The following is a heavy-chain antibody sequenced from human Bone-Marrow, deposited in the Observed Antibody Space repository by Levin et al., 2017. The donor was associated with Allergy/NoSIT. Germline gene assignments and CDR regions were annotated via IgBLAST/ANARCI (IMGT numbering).Heavy chain of an antibody. Sequence: GESLKISCKASGYVFTSYWIGWVRQMPGKGLEWMGVIFPGDSDIKYSPSFRGQVTISADKSIDTAYLRWSGLRASDTAIYYCARFHLGKSLVPPSFYHYTLDVWGQGTAVTVFS. V-gene: IGHV5-51*01. D-gene: IGHD2-2*02. CDR1: GYVFTSYW. CDR2: IFPGDSDI. J-gene: IGHJ6*02. CDR3: ARFHLGKSLVPPSFYHYTLDV.